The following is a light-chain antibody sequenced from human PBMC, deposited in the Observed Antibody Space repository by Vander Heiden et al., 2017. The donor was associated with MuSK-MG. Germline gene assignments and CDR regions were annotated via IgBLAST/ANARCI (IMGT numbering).Light chain of an antibody. CDR2: DAS. V-gene: IGKV1-33*01. CDR1: QDISNY. J-gene: IGKJ1*01. Sequence: DIQMTQSPSSLSASVGDRVTITCQASQDISNYLNWYQQKPGKAPKLLIYDASNFETGVPSRFSGSGSGTDFTFTISSLLPADFATSYCRQHDNLPRTFGQGTKVEIK. CDR3: RQHDNLPRT.